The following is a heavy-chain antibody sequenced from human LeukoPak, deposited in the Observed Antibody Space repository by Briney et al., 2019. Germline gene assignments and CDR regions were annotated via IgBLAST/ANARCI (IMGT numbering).Heavy chain of an antibody. D-gene: IGHD1-26*01. CDR1: GFTFSSYA. J-gene: IGHJ5*02. V-gene: IGHV3-23*01. CDR2: ISGSGGST. CDR3: AKFGFVVGATGWFDL. Sequence: PGGSLRLSCAASGFTFSSYAMSWGRQAPGKRLEWVSAISGSGGSTYYADSVKRRSTFSRDNSKHTLDLQMSSLRAEDTAVYYCAKFGFVVGATGWFDLWGQGTLVTVSS.